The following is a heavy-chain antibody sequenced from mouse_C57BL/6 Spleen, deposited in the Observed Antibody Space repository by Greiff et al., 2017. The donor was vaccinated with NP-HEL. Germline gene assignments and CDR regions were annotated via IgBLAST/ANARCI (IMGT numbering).Heavy chain of an antibody. CDR1: GYAFSSSG. D-gene: IGHD2-14*01. CDR2: IYRGDGDT. J-gene: IGHJ2*01. V-gene: IGHV1-82*01. Sequence: VQLQQSGPELVKPGASVKISCKASGYAFSSSGMYWVKQRPGKGLEWIGRIYRGDGDTNYNGKFQGKATLTADKSASTAYMQLSSLTSEDSAVYFCARGNLGYYYFDYWGQGTTLTVSS. CDR3: ARGNLGYYYFDY.